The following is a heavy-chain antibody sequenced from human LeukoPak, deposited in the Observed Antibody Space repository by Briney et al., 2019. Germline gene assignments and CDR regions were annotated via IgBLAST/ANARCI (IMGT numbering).Heavy chain of an antibody. CDR3: ARSRHGGIDY. Sequence: ASVKVSCKASGYTFTTYEINWVRQATGQGLEWMGWTNPNSGNTGYAQKFQGRVTMTRNTSITTAYMELSNLRSEDTAVYYCARSRHGGIDYWGQGTLVTVSS. J-gene: IGHJ4*02. CDR2: TNPNSGNT. V-gene: IGHV1-8*01. D-gene: IGHD4-23*01. CDR1: GYTFTTYE.